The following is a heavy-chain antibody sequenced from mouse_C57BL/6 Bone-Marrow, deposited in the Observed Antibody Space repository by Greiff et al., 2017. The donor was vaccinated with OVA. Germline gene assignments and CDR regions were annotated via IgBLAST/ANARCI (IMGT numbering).Heavy chain of an antibody. D-gene: IGHD2-2*01. J-gene: IGHJ3*01. CDR3: TIWLPSFSY. CDR2: IRNKANNHAT. V-gene: IGHV6-6*01. Sequence: EVMLVESGGGLVQPGGSMKLSCAASGFTFSDAWMDWVSQSPEKGLEWVAEIRNKANNHATYYAESVKGRFTSSRDDSNISVYLQMNNLRAEVTGIYYCTIWLPSFSYWGQWTLVTFSA. CDR1: GFTFSDAW.